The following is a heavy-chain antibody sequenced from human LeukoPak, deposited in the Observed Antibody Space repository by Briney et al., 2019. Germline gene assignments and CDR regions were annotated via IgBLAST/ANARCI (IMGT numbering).Heavy chain of an antibody. D-gene: IGHD3-3*01. V-gene: IGHV4-4*09. CDR1: GGSISSYY. CDR3: ARHTPFYDFWSGYYTGAFDI. J-gene: IGHJ3*02. Sequence: SETLSLTCTASGGSISSYYWSWIRQPPGKGLEWIGYIYTSGSTNYNPSLKSRVTISVDTSKNQFSLKLSSGTAADTAVYYCARHTPFYDFWSGYYTGAFDIWGQGTMVTVSS. CDR2: IYTSGST.